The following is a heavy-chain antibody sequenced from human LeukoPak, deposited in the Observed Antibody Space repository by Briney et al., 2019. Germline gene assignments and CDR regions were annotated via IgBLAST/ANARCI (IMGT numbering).Heavy chain of an antibody. Sequence: ASVKVSCKASGYTFTSYGISWVRQAPGQGLEWMGWISAYSGNTNYAQKLQGRVTVTTDTSTSTAYMELRSLRSDDTAVYYCARARSTTVTINWFDPWGQGTLVTVSS. CDR1: GYTFTSYG. CDR2: ISAYSGNT. V-gene: IGHV1-18*01. D-gene: IGHD4-17*01. J-gene: IGHJ5*02. CDR3: ARARSTTVTINWFDP.